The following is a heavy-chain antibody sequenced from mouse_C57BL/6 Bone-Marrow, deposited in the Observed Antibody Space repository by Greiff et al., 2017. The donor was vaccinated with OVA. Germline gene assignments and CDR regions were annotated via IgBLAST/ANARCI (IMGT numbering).Heavy chain of an antibody. CDR1: DSEVFPIAY. CDR3: ARSYEGVWFAY. D-gene: IGHD2-12*01. J-gene: IGHJ3*01. V-gene: IGHV15-2*01. CDR2: ILPSIGRT. Sequence: VQLVESGSELRSPGSSVKLSCKDFDSEVFPIAYMSWVRQKPGHGFEWIGGILPSIGRTIYGEKFEDKATLDADTLSNTAYLELNSLTSEDSAIYYCARSYEGVWFAYWGQGTLVTVSA.